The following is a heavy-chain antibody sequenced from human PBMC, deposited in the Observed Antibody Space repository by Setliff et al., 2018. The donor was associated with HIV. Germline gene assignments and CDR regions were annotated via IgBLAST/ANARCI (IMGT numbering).Heavy chain of an antibody. CDR3: ARQGLVLVPASIDWRLPPSPIDY. Sequence: PSETLSLTCTVSGGSISSRSYYWGWIRQPPGKGLEWIASIYYSGSTYYNPSLKSRITISVDTSKNQFSLRLSSVTAADTAVYYCARQGLVLVPASIDWRLPPSPIDYWGQGALVTVSS. V-gene: IGHV4-39*01. J-gene: IGHJ4*02. CDR2: IYYSGST. D-gene: IGHD2-2*01. CDR1: GGSISSRSYY.